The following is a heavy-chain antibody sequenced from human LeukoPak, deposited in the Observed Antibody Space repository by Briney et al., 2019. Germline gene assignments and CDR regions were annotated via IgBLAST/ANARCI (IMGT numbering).Heavy chain of an antibody. V-gene: IGHV1-46*01. CDR1: GYTFTPYF. Sequence: ALVEVSCKAFGYTFTPYFIYWGGQAPGQRVGGMGKIHPSGGSTSYAQKFQGRVSMTRDTSTSTVYMELSSLRSEDTAVYYCARDRITMVRGVKSYNWFDPWGQGTLVTVSS. CDR2: IHPSGGST. J-gene: IGHJ5*02. CDR3: ARDRITMVRGVKSYNWFDP. D-gene: IGHD3-10*01.